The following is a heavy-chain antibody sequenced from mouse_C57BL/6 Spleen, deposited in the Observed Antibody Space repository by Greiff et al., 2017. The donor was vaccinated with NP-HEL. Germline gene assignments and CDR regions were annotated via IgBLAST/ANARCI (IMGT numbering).Heavy chain of an antibody. D-gene: IGHD2-3*01. J-gene: IGHJ3*01. V-gene: IGHV1-64*01. CDR2: IHPNSGST. Sequence: QVQLQQPGAELVQPGASVKLSCKASGYTFTSYWMHWVKQRPGQGLEWIGMIHPNSGSTNYNEKFKSKATLTVDKSSSTAYMQLSSLTSEDSAVYYCARSDDGYYLAYWGQGTLVTVSA. CDR3: ARSDDGYYLAY. CDR1: GYTFTSYW.